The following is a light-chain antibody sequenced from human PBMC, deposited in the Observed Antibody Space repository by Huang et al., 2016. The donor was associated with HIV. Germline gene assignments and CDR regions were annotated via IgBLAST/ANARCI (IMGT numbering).Light chain of an antibody. CDR3: QRYNSAPLT. CDR2: GAS. Sequence: DIEMTQSPSSLSASVGDTVTITCRASQGISTYLAWSQQKPGKAPKLLIYGASTLQSGVPSRFSGSGSGTDFSLTISNLQPEDIATYSCQRYNSAPLTFGGGTKVEIK. J-gene: IGKJ4*01. V-gene: IGKV1-27*01. CDR1: QGISTY.